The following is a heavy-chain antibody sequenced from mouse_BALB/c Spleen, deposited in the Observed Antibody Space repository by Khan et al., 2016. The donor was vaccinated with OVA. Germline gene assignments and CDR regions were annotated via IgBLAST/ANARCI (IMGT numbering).Heavy chain of an antibody. CDR3: ARSWAMDY. Sequence: EVKLMESGGGLVQPGGSRKLSCAASGFTFSDYGLAWVRQAPGKGPEWVAFISSLAYSIYYADTVTGRFTISRENAKKILYLEMSSLRSEDTAMYYCARSWAMDYWGQGTSVTVSS. CDR1: GFTFSDYG. V-gene: IGHV5-15*02. CDR2: ISSLAYSI. J-gene: IGHJ4*01.